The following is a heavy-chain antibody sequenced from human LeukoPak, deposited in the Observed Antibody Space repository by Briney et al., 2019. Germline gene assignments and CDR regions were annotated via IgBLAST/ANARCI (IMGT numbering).Heavy chain of an antibody. D-gene: IGHD3-3*01. CDR1: GFTFSSYA. CDR3: AKVTDGGVVIIMFAY. V-gene: IGHV3-23*01. Sequence: GGSLRLSCAAHGFTFSSYAMSWVSPAHGKGLEWVSAISGSGGSTYYADSVKGRFTISRDNSKNTLYLQMNRLRAEDTAVYYCAKVTDGGVVIIMFAYWGQGTLVTVSS. CDR2: ISGSGGST. J-gene: IGHJ4*02.